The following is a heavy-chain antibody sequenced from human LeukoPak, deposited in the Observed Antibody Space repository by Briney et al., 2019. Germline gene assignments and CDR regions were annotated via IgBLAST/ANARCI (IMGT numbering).Heavy chain of an antibody. Sequence: ASVKVSCKASGYTFTGYYMHWARQAPGQGLEWIGWINPNSGGTNYAQKFQGRVTMTRDTSISTAYMELSRLRSDDTAVYYCALGYCSGGSCYNRYYYYYMDVWGKGTTVTVSS. J-gene: IGHJ6*03. CDR3: ALGYCSGGSCYNRYYYYYMDV. CDR2: INPNSGGT. D-gene: IGHD2-15*01. CDR1: GYTFTGYY. V-gene: IGHV1-2*02.